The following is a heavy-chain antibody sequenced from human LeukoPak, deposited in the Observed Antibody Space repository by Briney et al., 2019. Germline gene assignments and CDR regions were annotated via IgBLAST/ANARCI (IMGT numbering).Heavy chain of an antibody. CDR3: ARDSRYYDFWSGYLDY. D-gene: IGHD3-3*01. Sequence: SETLSLTCSVSSGSISNYYWSWIRQPAGKGLERIGRISTSGNTNYSPSLKSRVTMSVDTSKNQFFLNLRSVTAADTAVYYCARDSRYYDFWSGYLDYWGQGALVTVSS. CDR1: SGSISNYY. J-gene: IGHJ4*02. V-gene: IGHV4-4*07. CDR2: ISTSGNT.